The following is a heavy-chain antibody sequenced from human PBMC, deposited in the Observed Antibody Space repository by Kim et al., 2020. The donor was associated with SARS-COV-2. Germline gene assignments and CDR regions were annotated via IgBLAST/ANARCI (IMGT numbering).Heavy chain of an antibody. Sequence: PGSVKGGFTISSENAKNAVYLQMSSLSAGDTAVYYCARGYSSSWYWAFDIWGQGTMVTVSS. D-gene: IGHD6-13*01. J-gene: IGHJ3*02. V-gene: IGHV3-13*01. CDR3: ARGYSSSWYWAFDI.